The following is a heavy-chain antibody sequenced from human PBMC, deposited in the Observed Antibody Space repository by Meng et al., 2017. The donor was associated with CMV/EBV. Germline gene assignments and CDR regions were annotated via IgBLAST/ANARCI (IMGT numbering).Heavy chain of an antibody. CDR2: MNPNSGNT. CDR3: ARVKRSIAARRTWYYFDY. V-gene: IGHV1-8*03. Sequence: ASVQVSCKASGYTFTSYDINWVRQATGQGLEWMGWMNPNSGNTGYAQKFQGRVTITRNTSISTAYMELSSLRSADTAVYYCARVKRSIAARRTWYYFDYWGQGTLVTVSS. J-gene: IGHJ4*02. D-gene: IGHD6-6*01. CDR1: GYTFTSYD.